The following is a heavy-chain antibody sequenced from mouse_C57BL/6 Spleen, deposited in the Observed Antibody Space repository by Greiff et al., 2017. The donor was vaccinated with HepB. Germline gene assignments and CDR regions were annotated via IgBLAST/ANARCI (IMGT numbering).Heavy chain of an antibody. V-gene: IGHV1-72*01. CDR2: IDPNSGGT. CDR1: GYTFTSYW. J-gene: IGHJ2*01. Sequence: VQLQQSGAELVKPGASVKLSCKASGYTFTSYWMHWVKQRPGRGLEWIGRIDPNSGGTKYNEKFKSKATLTVDKPSSTAYMQLSSLTSEDSAVYYCAREGVTTVVATDYFDYWGQCTTLTVSS. CDR3: AREGVTTVVATDYFDY. D-gene: IGHD1-1*01.